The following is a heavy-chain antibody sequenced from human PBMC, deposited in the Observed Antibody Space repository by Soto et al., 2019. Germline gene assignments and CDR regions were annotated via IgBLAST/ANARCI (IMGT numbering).Heavy chain of an antibody. J-gene: IGHJ4*02. D-gene: IGHD3-22*01. Sequence: SETLSLTCTVSGGSISSGGYYWSWIRQHPGKGLEWIGYIYYSGSTYYNPSLKSRVTISVDTSKNQFSLKLSSVTAADTAVYYCASSYYDSSGYYLLGYWCQGTLVTVSS. CDR3: ASSYYDSSGYYLLGY. CDR2: IYYSGST. CDR1: GGSISSGGYY. V-gene: IGHV4-31*03.